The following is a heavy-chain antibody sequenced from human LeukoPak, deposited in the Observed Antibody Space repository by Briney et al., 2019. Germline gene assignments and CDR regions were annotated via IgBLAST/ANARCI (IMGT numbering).Heavy chain of an antibody. CDR2: IYYSGST. Sequence: SETLSLTCTVSGGSISSYYWSWIRQPPGKGLECIGYIYYSGSTNYNPSLKSRVTMSVGTSKNQFSLKLSSVTAADTAVYYCASSPRSSAYSYWDYWGQGTLVTVSS. D-gene: IGHD3-22*01. CDR1: GGSISSYY. J-gene: IGHJ4*02. V-gene: IGHV4-59*08. CDR3: ASSPRSSAYSYWDY.